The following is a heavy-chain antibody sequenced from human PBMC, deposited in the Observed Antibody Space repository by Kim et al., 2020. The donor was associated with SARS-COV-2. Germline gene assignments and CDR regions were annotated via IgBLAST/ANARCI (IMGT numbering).Heavy chain of an antibody. CDR3: AKDRWSSSWFIDY. J-gene: IGHJ4*02. V-gene: IGHV3-9*01. D-gene: IGHD6-13*01. CDR1: GFTFDDYA. CDR2: ISGDSGSI. Sequence: GGSLRLSCAASGFTFDDYAMHWVRQAPGKGLEWVSGISGDSGSIGYADSVKGRFTISRDNAKNSLYLQMNSLRAEDTALYYCAKDRWSSSWFIDYWGQGTLVTVSS.